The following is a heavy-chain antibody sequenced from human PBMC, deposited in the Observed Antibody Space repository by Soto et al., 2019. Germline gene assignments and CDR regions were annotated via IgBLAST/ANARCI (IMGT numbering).Heavy chain of an antibody. Sequence: SETLSLTCAVYGGSFSGYYWSWIRQPPGKGLEWIGEINHSGSTNYNPSLKSRVTISVDTSKNQFSLKLSSVTAADTAVYYCARCARGGNSDYWGQGTLVTVSS. CDR3: ARCARGGNSDY. D-gene: IGHD2-15*01. CDR1: GGSFSGYY. CDR2: INHSGST. V-gene: IGHV4-34*01. J-gene: IGHJ4*02.